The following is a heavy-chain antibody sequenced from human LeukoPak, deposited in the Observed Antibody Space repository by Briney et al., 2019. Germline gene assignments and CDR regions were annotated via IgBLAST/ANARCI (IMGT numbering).Heavy chain of an antibody. V-gene: IGHV3-43*02. Sequence: GGSLRLSCAASGFTIGPYAMYWVRQGPGRGLEGVPVIKADGSGTFADSVRGRFTTSRDNSKNSLYLQMNSLTSEDTALYYCATWAFYHNLDVWGQGTTVIVSS. CDR2: IKADGSGT. J-gene: IGHJ6*02. CDR1: GFTIGPYA. D-gene: IGHD2/OR15-2a*01. CDR3: ATWAFYHNLDV.